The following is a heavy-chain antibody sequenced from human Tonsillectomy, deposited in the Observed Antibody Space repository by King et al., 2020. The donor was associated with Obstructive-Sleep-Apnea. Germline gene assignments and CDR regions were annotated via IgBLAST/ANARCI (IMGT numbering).Heavy chain of an antibody. D-gene: IGHD2-2*01. Sequence: VQLVESGGGVVQPGRSLRLSCAASGFTFNSYGMHWVRQAPGKGLEWVAVISYEGSNKYYADSVKGRFTISRDNSKNTLYLQMNSLRAEDTAVYYCAKDGSSVVVPGYGMDVWGQGTTVTVSS. CDR2: ISYEGSNK. CDR3: AKDGSSVVVPGYGMDV. CDR1: GFTFNSYG. J-gene: IGHJ6*02. V-gene: IGHV3-30*18.